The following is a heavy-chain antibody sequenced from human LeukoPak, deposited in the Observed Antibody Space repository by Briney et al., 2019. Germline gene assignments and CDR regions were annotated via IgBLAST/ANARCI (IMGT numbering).Heavy chain of an antibody. Sequence: SETLSLTCAVYGGSFSGYYWSWIRQPTGKGLEWIGEINHSGSTNYNPSLKSRVTISVDTSKNQFSLKLSSVTAADTAVYYCARGLPIVVVPAAIDGMDVWGQGTTVTVSS. V-gene: IGHV4-34*01. CDR2: INHSGST. CDR1: GGSFSGYY. D-gene: IGHD2-2*01. CDR3: ARGLPIVVVPAAIDGMDV. J-gene: IGHJ6*02.